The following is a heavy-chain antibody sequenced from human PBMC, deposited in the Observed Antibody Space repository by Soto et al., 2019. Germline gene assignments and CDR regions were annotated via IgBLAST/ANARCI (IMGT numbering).Heavy chain of an antibody. CDR1: GFTFSTYG. D-gene: IGHD3-22*01. V-gene: IGHV3-30*18. Sequence: GGSLRLSCAASGFTFSTYGMHWVRQAPGKGLDWVAIITHDGSNKHYADSVKGRFTISRDNSKNTLFLQMNSLRAEDTAVYYCAKEYYYDGSGYSHWGQGTLVTVSS. CDR2: ITHDGSNK. CDR3: AKEYYYDGSGYSH. J-gene: IGHJ4*02.